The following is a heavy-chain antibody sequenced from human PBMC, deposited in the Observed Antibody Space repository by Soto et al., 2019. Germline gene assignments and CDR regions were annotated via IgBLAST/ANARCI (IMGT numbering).Heavy chain of an antibody. V-gene: IGHV1-69*13. D-gene: IGHD5-12*01. J-gene: IGHJ4*02. CDR1: GGTFSSYA. CDR3: ASIERGYPRWPDY. CDR2: IIPIFGTA. Sequence: SVKVSCKASGGTFSSYAISWVRQAPGQGLEWRGGIIPIFGTANYAQKFQGRVTITADESTSTAYMELSSLRSEDTAVYDCASIERGYPRWPDYWGQGTLVTVSS.